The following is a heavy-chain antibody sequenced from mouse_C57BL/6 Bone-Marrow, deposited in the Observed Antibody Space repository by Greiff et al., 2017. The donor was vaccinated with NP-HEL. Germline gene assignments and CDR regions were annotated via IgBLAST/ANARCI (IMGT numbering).Heavy chain of an antibody. CDR2: IYPRSGNT. J-gene: IGHJ2*01. CDR3: ARVRGYYYGFDY. D-gene: IGHD1-1*01. V-gene: IGHV1-81*01. Sequence: VQLQQSGAELARPGASVKLSCKASGYTFTSYGISWVKQRTGQGLEWIGEIYPRSGNTYYNEKFKGKATLTADKSSSTAYMELRSLTSEDSAVYFCARVRGYYYGFDYWGQGTTLTVSS. CDR1: GYTFTSYG.